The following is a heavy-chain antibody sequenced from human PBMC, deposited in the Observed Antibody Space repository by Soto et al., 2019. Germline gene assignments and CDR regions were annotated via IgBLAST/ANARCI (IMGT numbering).Heavy chain of an antibody. Sequence: PSDTLSLTCTVSGGSISSSTFYWGWIRQPPGKGLVWIGSIYYSGSTYYNPSLKSRVTISVDTSKNQFSLKLSSVTAADTAVYYCARLPGYCSSTSCSNEGDYYGMEVWGQGNTVT. CDR2: IYYSGST. D-gene: IGHD2-2*01. J-gene: IGHJ6*02. CDR3: ARLPGYCSSTSCSNEGDYYGMEV. CDR1: GGSISSSTFY. V-gene: IGHV4-39*01.